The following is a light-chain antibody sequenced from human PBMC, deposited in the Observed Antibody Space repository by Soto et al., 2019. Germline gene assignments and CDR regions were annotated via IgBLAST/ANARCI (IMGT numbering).Light chain of an antibody. CDR1: QIVSSN. V-gene: IGKV3-15*01. J-gene: IGKJ2*01. Sequence: EIVMTQSPATLSVSPGERATLSCRASQIVSSNVAWYQQKAGQAPRLLINDASTRATGIPARFSGSGSGTEFPLTISSLQSEDFAVYYCQQYNNWPPMYTFGQGTKLEIK. CDR2: DAS. CDR3: QQYNNWPPMYT.